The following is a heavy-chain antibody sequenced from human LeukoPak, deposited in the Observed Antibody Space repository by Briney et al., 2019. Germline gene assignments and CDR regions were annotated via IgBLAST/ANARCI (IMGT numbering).Heavy chain of an antibody. CDR1: GFTFSSYA. CDR2: ISGSGGST. J-gene: IGHJ1*01. CDR3: AKDPYSSGWYGFFQH. Sequence: PGGSLRLSCAASGFTFSSYAMSWVRQAPGKGLEWVSAISGSGGSTYYADSVKGRFTISRDNSKDTLYLQMNSLRAEDTAVYYCAKDPYSSGWYGFFQHWGQGTLVTVSS. V-gene: IGHV3-23*01. D-gene: IGHD6-19*01.